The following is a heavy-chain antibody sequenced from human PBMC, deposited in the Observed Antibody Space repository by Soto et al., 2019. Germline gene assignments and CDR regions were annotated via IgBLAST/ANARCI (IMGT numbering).Heavy chain of an antibody. CDR1: GFTFSSYA. Sequence: EVQLLESGGGLVQPGGFLRLSCAASGFTFSSYAMSWVRQAPGKGLEWVSAISGSGGSTYYADSVKGRFTISRDNSKNTLYLQMNSLRAEDTAVYYCAKDGLGFGELPYSDYWGQGTLVTVSS. J-gene: IGHJ4*02. CDR3: AKDGLGFGELPYSDY. CDR2: ISGSGGST. D-gene: IGHD3-10*01. V-gene: IGHV3-23*01.